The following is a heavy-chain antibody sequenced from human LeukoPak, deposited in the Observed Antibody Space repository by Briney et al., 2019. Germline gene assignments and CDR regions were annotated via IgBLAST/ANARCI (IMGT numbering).Heavy chain of an antibody. J-gene: IGHJ6*02. V-gene: IGHV3-7*01. Sequence: GGSLRLSCAASGFTFSSYWMSWVRQAPGKGLEWVANIKQDGSEKYYVDSVEGRFTISRDNAKNSLYLQMNSLRAEDTAVYYCARDGGGDYRNYYYGMDVWGQGTTVTVSS. CDR3: ARDGGGDYRNYYYGMDV. CDR1: GFTFSSYW. D-gene: IGHD4-17*01. CDR2: IKQDGSEK.